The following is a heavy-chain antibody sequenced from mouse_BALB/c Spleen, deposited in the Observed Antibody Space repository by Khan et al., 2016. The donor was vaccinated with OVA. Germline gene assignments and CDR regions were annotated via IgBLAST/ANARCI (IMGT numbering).Heavy chain of an antibody. Sequence: EVELVESGGDLVKPGGSLKLSCAASGFTFSTFAMSWVRQTPEKRLEWVATINSDGDYIYYPDSVKGRFTISRDNAKNTLYRQMSSLRSEDTAMYYCARHNYGPFAYWGQGTLVTVSA. CDR2: INSDGDYI. J-gene: IGHJ3*01. V-gene: IGHV5-9-3*01. CDR1: GFTFSTFA. CDR3: ARHNYGPFAY. D-gene: IGHD1-1*01.